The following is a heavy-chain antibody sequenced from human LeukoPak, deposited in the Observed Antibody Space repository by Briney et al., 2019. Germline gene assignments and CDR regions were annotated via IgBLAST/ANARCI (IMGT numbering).Heavy chain of an antibody. CDR3: ARGRYRITMIVGVRGGAFDI. CDR2: IFHSGST. J-gene: IGHJ3*02. Sequence: SETLSLTCAVSGGSISNTYWWSWVRQPPGKGLEWIGEIFHSGSTNFNPSLKSRLTISIDKSKNQFSLNLSSVTAADTAVYYCARGRYRITMIVGVRGGAFDIWGQGTMVTVSS. V-gene: IGHV4-4*02. D-gene: IGHD3-22*01. CDR1: GGSISNTYW.